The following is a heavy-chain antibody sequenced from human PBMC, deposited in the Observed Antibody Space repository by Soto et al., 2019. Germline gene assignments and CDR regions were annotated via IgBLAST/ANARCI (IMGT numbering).Heavy chain of an antibody. J-gene: IGHJ4*02. CDR3: ARDTDYFDY. CDR2: ISYDGSNK. CDR1: GFTFSSYA. Sequence: QVQLVESGGGVVQPGRSLRLSCAASGFTFSSYAMHWVHQAPGKGLEWVAVISYDGSNKYYADSVKGRFTISRDNSKNTLYLQMNSLRAEDTAVYYCARDTDYFDYWGQGTLVTVSS. D-gene: IGHD2-8*02. V-gene: IGHV3-30-3*01.